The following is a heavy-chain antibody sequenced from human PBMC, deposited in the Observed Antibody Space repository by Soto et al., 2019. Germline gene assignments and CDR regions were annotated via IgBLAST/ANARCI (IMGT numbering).Heavy chain of an antibody. J-gene: IGHJ4*02. V-gene: IGHV3-23*04. D-gene: IGHD6-19*01. CDR2: LSGGGSTP. Sequence: EVQLVESGGGLVQPGGSLRLSCAVSGFTFRNHALAWVRQAPGKGLEWLFSLSGGGSTPYSADSVTGRFTVSRDDSTNTLSLQMNSLRVDDTAVYYCAREAGSDGYPFDYWGQGTQVTVSS. CDR3: AREAGSDGYPFDY. CDR1: GFTFRNHA.